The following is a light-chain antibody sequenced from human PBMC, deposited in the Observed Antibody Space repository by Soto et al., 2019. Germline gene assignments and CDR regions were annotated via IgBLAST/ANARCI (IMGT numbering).Light chain of an antibody. CDR3: ISYTSSNTHYVI. CDR2: EVT. V-gene: IGLV2-14*01. Sequence: QPVLTQPASVSGSPGQSITISCTGTSNDVGGYNYVSWYQQHPGKAPKLIIYEVTDRPSGVSNRFSGSKSGNTASLTISGLQAEDEADYYCISYTSSNTHYVIIGGGTKVTVL. J-gene: IGLJ2*01. CDR1: SNDVGGYNY.